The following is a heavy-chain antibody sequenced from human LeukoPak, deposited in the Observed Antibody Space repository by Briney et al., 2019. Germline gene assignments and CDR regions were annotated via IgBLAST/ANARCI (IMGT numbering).Heavy chain of an antibody. CDR3: ARVYRSPKYYDILTALGAHWYFDL. CDR1: GSILTSYW. J-gene: IGHJ2*01. CDR2: IYPGDSDT. Sequence: SGESLEISCQGSGSILTSYWIGWVRQLPGKGLEWMGIIYPGDSDTRDSPSFQGQVTISADKSISPAYLQWSSLKASDTAMYYCARVYRSPKYYDILTALGAHWYFDLWGRGTLVTVSS. V-gene: IGHV5-51*01. D-gene: IGHD3-9*01.